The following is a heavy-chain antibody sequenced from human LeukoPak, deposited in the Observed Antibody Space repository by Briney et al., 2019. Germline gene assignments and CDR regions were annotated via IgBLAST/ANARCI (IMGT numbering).Heavy chain of an antibody. D-gene: IGHD2-8*01. CDR2: INPSGGST. CDR1: GYTFTSYY. V-gene: IGHV1-46*01. Sequence: ASVKVSCKPSGYTFTSYYMHWVRQAPGQGLEWMGIINPSGGSTSYAQKFQGRVTMSRDTSTSTVYMELSSLRSEDTAVYYCARLYCTNGVCDGGFDYWGQGTLVTVSS. CDR3: ARLYCTNGVCDGGFDY. J-gene: IGHJ4*02.